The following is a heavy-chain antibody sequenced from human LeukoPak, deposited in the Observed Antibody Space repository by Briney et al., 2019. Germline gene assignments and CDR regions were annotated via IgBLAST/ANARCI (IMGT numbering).Heavy chain of an antibody. J-gene: IGHJ6*03. CDR1: GFTFSSYS. CDR2: ISSSSSYI. V-gene: IGHV3-21*01. Sequence: PGGSLRLSCAASGFTFSSYSMNWVRQASGKGLEWVSSISSSSSYIYYADSVKGRFTISRDNAKNSLYLQMNSLRAEDTAVYYCARDPPYQLLYREGYYYYMDVWGKGTTVTVSS. D-gene: IGHD2-2*02. CDR3: ARDPPYQLLYREGYYYYMDV.